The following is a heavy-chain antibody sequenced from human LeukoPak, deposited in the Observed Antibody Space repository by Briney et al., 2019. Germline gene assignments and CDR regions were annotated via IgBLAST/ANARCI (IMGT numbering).Heavy chain of an antibody. CDR1: GFTFSSYS. J-gene: IGHJ3*02. CDR3: ARALGYSYGPDAFDI. Sequence: PGGSLRLSCAASGFTFSSYSMNWVRQAPGKGLEWVSSISSSSSYIYYADSVKGRFTISRDNAKNSLYLQMNSLRAEDTAVYYCARALGYSYGPDAFDIWGQGTTVTISS. D-gene: IGHD5-18*01. CDR2: ISSSSSYI. V-gene: IGHV3-21*01.